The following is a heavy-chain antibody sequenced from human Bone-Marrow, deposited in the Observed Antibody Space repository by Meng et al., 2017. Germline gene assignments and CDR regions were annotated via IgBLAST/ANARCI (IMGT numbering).Heavy chain of an antibody. CDR3: AKSPPRSGNYYDSSGYLGWFDP. V-gene: IGHV3-23*01. CDR1: GFTFSSYA. J-gene: IGHJ5*02. CDR2: ISGSGGNT. Sequence: GESLKISCAASGFTFSSYAMSWVRQAPGKGLEWVSAISGSGGNTYYADSVKGRFTISRDNSKNTLYLQMNSLRDEDTAVYYCAKSPPRSGNYYDSSGYLGWFDPWGQGTLVTVSS. D-gene: IGHD3-22*01.